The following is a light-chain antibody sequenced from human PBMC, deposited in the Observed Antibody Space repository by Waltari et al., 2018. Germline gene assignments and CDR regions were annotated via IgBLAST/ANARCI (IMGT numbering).Light chain of an antibody. CDR1: QIVSSW. CDR2: KAS. Sequence: DIRMTQFPSTLSASVGDRVTITCRASQIVSSWLAWYQQKPGKAPKLLIYKASNLESGVPSRFSGSGSGTEFTLTISSLQTDDFATYYCQQYYGVPITFGQGTRLEIK. V-gene: IGKV1-5*03. J-gene: IGKJ5*01. CDR3: QQYYGVPIT.